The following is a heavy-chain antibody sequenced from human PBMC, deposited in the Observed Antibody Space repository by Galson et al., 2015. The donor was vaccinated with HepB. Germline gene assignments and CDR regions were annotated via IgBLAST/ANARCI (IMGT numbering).Heavy chain of an antibody. J-gene: IGHJ5*02. CDR2: ISYDGSNK. CDR1: GFSFSTYA. Sequence: LRLSCAAAGFSFSTYAMHWVRQAPGKGLEWVALISYDGSNKFYADSVRGRFTISRDNSKNTVYLQTNSLRAEDTAVYYRAGAGRGFGSGSNWLDPWGQGTLVTVSS. CDR3: AGAGRGFGSGSNWLDP. V-gene: IGHV3-30*04. D-gene: IGHD3-10*01.